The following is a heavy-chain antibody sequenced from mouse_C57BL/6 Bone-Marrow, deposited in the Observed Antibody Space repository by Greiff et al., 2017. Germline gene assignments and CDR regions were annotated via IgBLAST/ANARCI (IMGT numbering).Heavy chain of an antibody. J-gene: IGHJ4*01. CDR3: ARDYSNPYAMDV. CDR1: GYTFTSYW. V-gene: IGHV1-69*01. Sequence: QVQLQQPGAELVMPGASVKLSCKASGYTFTSYWMHWVKQRPGPGLEWIGEIDPSDSYPNYNQKFKGKSTLTVDKSSSTAYMQLSSLTSEDSAVYYCARDYSNPYAMDVWGPGTSVTVSS. D-gene: IGHD2-5*01. CDR2: IDPSDSYP.